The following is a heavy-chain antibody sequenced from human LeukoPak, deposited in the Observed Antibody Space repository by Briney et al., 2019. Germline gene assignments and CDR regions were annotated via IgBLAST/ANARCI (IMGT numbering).Heavy chain of an antibody. CDR1: GYTFSSYW. D-gene: IGHD3-3*01. CDR3: ARQNDFRLDY. CDR2: IYPGDSDT. Sequence: GESLRISCKGSGYTFSSYWIGWVRQMPGKGLEWMGIIYPGDSDTRYSPSLQGQVTISVDTSIGTAYLQWSSLKASDTDIYYCARQNDFRLDYWGQGTLVTVSS. V-gene: IGHV5-51*01. J-gene: IGHJ4*02.